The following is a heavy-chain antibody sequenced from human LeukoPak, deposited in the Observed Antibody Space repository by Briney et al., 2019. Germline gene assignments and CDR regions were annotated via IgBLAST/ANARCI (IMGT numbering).Heavy chain of an antibody. CDR1: GFTFSSYE. Sequence: GGSLRLSCAASGFTFSSYEMNWVRQAPNKGLEWVAVISYDGSNKYYADSVKGRFTISRDKSKNTLYLQMNSLRAEDTAVYYCAKDQDVRSYYFDYWGQGTLVTVSS. CDR3: AKDQDVRSYYFDY. D-gene: IGHD5-24*01. V-gene: IGHV3-30*18. J-gene: IGHJ4*02. CDR2: ISYDGSNK.